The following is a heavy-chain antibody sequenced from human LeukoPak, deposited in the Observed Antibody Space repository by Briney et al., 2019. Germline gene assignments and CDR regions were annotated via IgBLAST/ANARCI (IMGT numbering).Heavy chain of an antibody. CDR3: ARNGYSSGWYSCFDY. V-gene: IGHV1-69*05. D-gene: IGHD6-19*01. J-gene: IGHJ4*02. CDR1: GGTFSSYA. Sequence: ASVKVSYKASGGTFSSYAISWVRQAPGQGLEWMGRIIPIFGTANYAQKFQGRVTITTDESTSTAYTELSSLRSEDTAVYYCARNGYSSGWYSCFDYWGQGTLVTVSS. CDR2: IIPIFGTA.